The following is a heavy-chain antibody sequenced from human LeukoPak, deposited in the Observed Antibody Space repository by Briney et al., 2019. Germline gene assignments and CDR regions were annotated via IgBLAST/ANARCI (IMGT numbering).Heavy chain of an antibody. D-gene: IGHD6-6*01. J-gene: IGHJ5*02. Sequence: SETLSLTCAVSGGSISSSSYYWGWIRQPPGKGLEWIGSIYYSGSTYYNPSLKSRVTISVDTSKNQFSLKLSSVTAADTAVYYCARDQPIAAHSGWFDPWGQGTLVTVSS. V-gene: IGHV4-39*07. CDR3: ARDQPIAAHSGWFDP. CDR2: IYYSGST. CDR1: GGSISSSSYY.